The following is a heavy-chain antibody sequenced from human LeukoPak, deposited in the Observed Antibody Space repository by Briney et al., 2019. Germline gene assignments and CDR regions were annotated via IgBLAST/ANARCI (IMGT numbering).Heavy chain of an antibody. J-gene: IGHJ4*02. V-gene: IGHV3-23*01. CDR2: ISGSGGNT. CDR1: GFTFSSYA. Sequence: GGSLRLSCAASGFTFSSYAMSWVRQSPGKGLEWVSAISGSGGNTYSADSVKGRCTISRDNSLQTLFLHMNSLRAEDTAVYYCARGMSATSGYLELEYWGQGALVTVAT. CDR3: ARGMSATSGYLELEY. D-gene: IGHD3-22*01.